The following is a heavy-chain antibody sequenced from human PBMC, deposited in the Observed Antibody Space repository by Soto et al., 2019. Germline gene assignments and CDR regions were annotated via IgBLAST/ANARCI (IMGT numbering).Heavy chain of an antibody. V-gene: IGHV1-8*01. Sequence: ASVKVSCKASGYTFTSYDINWVRQATGQGLEWMGWMNPNSGNTGYAQKFKGRVTMTRNTSISTANMELSNLRSEDTALYYCARHYYDILTGYYKGHYYYYYYMDVWGKGTTVTVSS. D-gene: IGHD3-9*01. J-gene: IGHJ6*03. CDR1: GYTFTSYD. CDR2: MNPNSGNT. CDR3: ARHYYDILTGYYKGHYYYYYYMDV.